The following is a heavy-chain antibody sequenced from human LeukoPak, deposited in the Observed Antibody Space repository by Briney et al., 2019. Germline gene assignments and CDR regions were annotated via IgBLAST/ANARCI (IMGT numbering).Heavy chain of an antibody. Sequence: SGTLSLTCAVSGGSISSSNWWSGGRQPPGKGLEWIGEIYHSGSTNYNPSLKSRVTISVDKSKNQFSLKLRSVTASDQAQYYYAREGTAMVMPVPLFDYWGQGTLVTVCS. D-gene: IGHD5-18*01. CDR1: GGSISSSNW. CDR2: IYHSGST. CDR3: AREGTAMVMPVPLFDY. V-gene: IGHV4-4*02. J-gene: IGHJ4*02.